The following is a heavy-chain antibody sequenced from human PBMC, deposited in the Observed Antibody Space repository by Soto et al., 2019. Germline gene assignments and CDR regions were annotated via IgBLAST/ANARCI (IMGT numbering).Heavy chain of an antibody. Sequence: LRLSCAASGFTFSSYTMDWVRQAPGKGLEWVAVITYNGNEYYTDSVRGRFTISRDSSRTTVYLQMNSLRPGDTTLYYCARELMPAAGSGDFYAMDVWGQGTTVTVSS. V-gene: IGHV3-30*04. CDR1: GFTFSSYT. CDR2: ITYNGNE. J-gene: IGHJ6*02. CDR3: ARELMPAAGSGDFYAMDV. D-gene: IGHD6-13*01.